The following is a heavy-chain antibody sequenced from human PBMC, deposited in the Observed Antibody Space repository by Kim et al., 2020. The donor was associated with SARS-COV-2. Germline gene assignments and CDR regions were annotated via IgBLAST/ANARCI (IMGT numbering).Heavy chain of an antibody. Sequence: SETLSLTCTVSGGSISSYDWSWIRQPPGKGLEWIGYIYDSGSNNYNPSLKSRVTISVDTSKNQFSLKLSSVTAADTAVYYCARLRGSAGPYYFDYWGQGTLVTVSS. V-gene: IGHV4-59*13. D-gene: IGHD6-13*01. CDR2: IYDSGSN. J-gene: IGHJ4*02. CDR1: GGSISSYD. CDR3: ARLRGSAGPYYFDY.